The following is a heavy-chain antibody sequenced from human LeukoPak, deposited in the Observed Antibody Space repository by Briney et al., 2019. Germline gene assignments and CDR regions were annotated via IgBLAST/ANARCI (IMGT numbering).Heavy chain of an antibody. J-gene: IGHJ6*02. V-gene: IGHV3-74*01. D-gene: IGHD5-12*01. Sequence: GGSLRLSCAASGFTFTSYWMHWVRQAPGKGLVWVSRVNNDGSSTYYADSVRGRFSISRDNAKNTLHLQMNSLRAEDTAVYYCARGGVATLAYYAMDVWGQGTTVTVSS. CDR2: VNNDGSST. CDR1: GFTFTSYW. CDR3: ARGGVATLAYYAMDV.